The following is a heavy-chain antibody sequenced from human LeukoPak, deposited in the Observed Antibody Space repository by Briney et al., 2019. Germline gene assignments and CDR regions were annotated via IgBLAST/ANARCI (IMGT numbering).Heavy chain of an antibody. CDR3: ARETSSSWYDY. J-gene: IGHJ4*02. CDR1: GGSISSYY. Sequence: PSETLSLTCTVSGGSISSYYWSWIRQPPGKGLEWIGYIYYSGSTNYNPSLKRRVTISVDTSKNQFSLKLSSVTAADTAVYYCARETSSSWYDYWGQGTLVTVSS. V-gene: IGHV4-59*01. CDR2: IYYSGST. D-gene: IGHD6-13*01.